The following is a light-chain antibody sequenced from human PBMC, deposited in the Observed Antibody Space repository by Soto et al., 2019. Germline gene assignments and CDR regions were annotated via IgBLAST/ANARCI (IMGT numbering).Light chain of an antibody. V-gene: IGKV3-15*01. CDR1: HSVNTN. CDR3: QQSNHWPPWLT. CDR2: GAS. Sequence: EIEMTQSPATLSVSPGERATLSCRASHSVNTNFAWYQQKPGQAPRPRSYGASTTAPGIPARFSGSGSGTEFTLTVSSLQYEDFAVYYCQQSNHWPPWLTFGGGTKVEVK. J-gene: IGKJ4*01.